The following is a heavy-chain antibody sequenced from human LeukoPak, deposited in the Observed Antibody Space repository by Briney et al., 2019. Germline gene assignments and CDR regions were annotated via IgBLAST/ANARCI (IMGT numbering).Heavy chain of an antibody. J-gene: IGHJ4*02. D-gene: IGHD3-10*01. V-gene: IGHV3-74*03. CDR2: IKSDGTGI. CDR3: VRGQTIDY. CDR1: GLTFSDSW. Sequence: SGGSLRLSCTASGLTFSDSWLYWVAQAPGKGLVWVSRIKSDGTGILYEDFAEGRFTISRDNAKNALYLQMTSLREEDTAVYYCVRGQTIDYWGQGILVTVSS.